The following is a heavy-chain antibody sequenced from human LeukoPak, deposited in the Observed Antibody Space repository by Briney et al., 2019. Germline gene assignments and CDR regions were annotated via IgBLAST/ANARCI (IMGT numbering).Heavy chain of an antibody. V-gene: IGHV3-7*01. CDR1: GFTLSSYW. D-gene: IGHD6-19*01. CDR3: ARYATSSGSRWLEP. Sequence: GGSLRLSCAASGFTLSSYWMSWVRQAPGKGLEWVAHIKQDGSDKYYVDSVKGRFTISRDNVKNSLYLQMNSLRAEDTAVYYCARYATSSGSRWLEPWGQGTLVTVSS. J-gene: IGHJ5*02. CDR2: IKQDGSDK.